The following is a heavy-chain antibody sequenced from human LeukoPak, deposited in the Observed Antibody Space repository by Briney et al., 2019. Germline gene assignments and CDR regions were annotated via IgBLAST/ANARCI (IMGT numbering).Heavy chain of an antibody. D-gene: IGHD6-13*01. CDR1: GFTFSSYA. CDR3: ARDARSIAAAGTAGFDY. V-gene: IGHV3-30*04. Sequence: GGSLRLSCAASGFTFSSYAMHWVRQAPGKGLEWVAVISYDGSNKYYADSVKGRFTISRDNSKNMLYLQMNSLRAEDTAVYYCARDARSIAAAGTAGFDYWGQGTLVTVSS. CDR2: ISYDGSNK. J-gene: IGHJ4*02.